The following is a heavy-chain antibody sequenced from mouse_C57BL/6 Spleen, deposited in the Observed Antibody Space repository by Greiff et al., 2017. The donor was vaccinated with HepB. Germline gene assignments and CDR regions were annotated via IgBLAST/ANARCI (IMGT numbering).Heavy chain of an antibody. CDR2: IDPSDSYT. D-gene: IGHD2-10*02. CDR3: ASKSLVHNAMDY. V-gene: IGHV1-69*01. Sequence: QVQLKQPGAELVMPGASVKLSCKASGYTFTSYWMHWVKQRPGQGLEWIGEIDPSDSYTNYNQKFKGKSTLTVDKSSSTAYMQLISLTSEDSAVYYCASKSLVHNAMDYWGQGTSVTVSA. CDR1: GYTFTSYW. J-gene: IGHJ4*01.